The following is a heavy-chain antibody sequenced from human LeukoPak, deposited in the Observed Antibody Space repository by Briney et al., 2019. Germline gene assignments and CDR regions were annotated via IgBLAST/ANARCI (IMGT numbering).Heavy chain of an antibody. CDR2: IRYDDGNTK. CDR1: GFTFSNYG. D-gene: IGHD1-14*01. V-gene: IGHV3-33*01. CDR3: AREYGNY. Sequence: PGGSLRLSCAASGFTFSNYGMHWVRQAPGKGLEWVATIRYDDGNTKNYADSVKGRFTISRDNAKNSLYLQMNSLRAEDTAVYYCAREYGNYWGQGTLVTVSS. J-gene: IGHJ4*02.